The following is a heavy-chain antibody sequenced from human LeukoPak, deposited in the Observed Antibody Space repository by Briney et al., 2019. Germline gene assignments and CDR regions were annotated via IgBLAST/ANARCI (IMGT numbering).Heavy chain of an antibody. CDR1: GFTFSSYA. CDR2: ISGYGGST. D-gene: IGHD3-10*01. V-gene: IGHV3-23*01. Sequence: GRSLRLSCAASGFTFSSYAMSWVRQAPGKGLEWVSDISGYGGSTYYADSVKGRFTISRDNSKNTLYLQMNRLRAEDTAVYYCAKDLSGSSHNWFDPWGQGTLVTVSS. J-gene: IGHJ5*02. CDR3: AKDLSGSSHNWFDP.